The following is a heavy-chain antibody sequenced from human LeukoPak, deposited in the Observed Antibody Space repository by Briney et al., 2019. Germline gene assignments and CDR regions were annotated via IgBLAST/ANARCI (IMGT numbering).Heavy chain of an antibody. V-gene: IGHV4-59*08. CDR2: AYYSAIT. Sequence: SETLSLTCTVSGVSITTYYWTWIRQPPGKGLEWIGYAYYSAITNYNPSLRNRVTMSLDTSKNQFSLKLTSVTAADTALYYCARSDGIRGKYLLDYWGQGSLVTVSS. CDR1: GVSITTYY. D-gene: IGHD2-2*01. J-gene: IGHJ4*02. CDR3: ARSDGIRGKYLLDY.